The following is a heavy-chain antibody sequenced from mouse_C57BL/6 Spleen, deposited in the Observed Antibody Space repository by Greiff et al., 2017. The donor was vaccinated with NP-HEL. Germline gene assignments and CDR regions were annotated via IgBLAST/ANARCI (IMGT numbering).Heavy chain of an antibody. CDR3: AREAYYSNYVVPWYFDV. J-gene: IGHJ1*03. CDR2: ISYDGSN. Sequence: EVKLQESGPGLVKPSQSLSLTCSVTGYSITSGYYWNWIRQFPGNKLEWMGYISYDGSNNYNPSLKNRISITRDTSKNQFFLKLNSVTTEDTATYYCAREAYYSNYVVPWYFDVWGTGTTVTVSS. CDR1: GYSITSGYY. D-gene: IGHD2-5*01. V-gene: IGHV3-6*01.